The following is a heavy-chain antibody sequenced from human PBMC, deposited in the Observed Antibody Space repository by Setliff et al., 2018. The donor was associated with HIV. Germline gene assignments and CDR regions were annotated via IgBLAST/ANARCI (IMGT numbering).Heavy chain of an antibody. V-gene: IGHV4-59*11. CDR3: AREAQYSSSWSGRRVTWFDA. J-gene: IGHJ5*02. CDR2: IYYSVNN. Sequence: SETLSLTCAVSGVSITSHYWSWIRQPPGKGLEWIGFIYYSVNNNYNPSLKSRSSISVDKSKNQFSLNLRSVTAADTAVYYCAREAQYSSSWSGRRVTWFDAWGQGTPVTVSS. CDR1: GVSITSHY. D-gene: IGHD6-13*01.